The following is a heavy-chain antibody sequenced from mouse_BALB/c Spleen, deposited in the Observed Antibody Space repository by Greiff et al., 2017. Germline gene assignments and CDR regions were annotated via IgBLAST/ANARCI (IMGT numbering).Heavy chain of an antibody. V-gene: IGHV1S81*02. Sequence: QVQLKQPGAELVKPGASVKLSCKASGYTFTSYWMHWVKQRPGQGLEWIGEINPSNGRTNYNEKFKSKATLTVDKSSSTAYMQLSSLTSEDSAVYYCAREEEIGITTFDYWGQGTTLTVSS. CDR1: GYTFTSYW. CDR3: AREEEIGITTFDY. D-gene: IGHD1-1*01. J-gene: IGHJ2*01. CDR2: INPSNGRT.